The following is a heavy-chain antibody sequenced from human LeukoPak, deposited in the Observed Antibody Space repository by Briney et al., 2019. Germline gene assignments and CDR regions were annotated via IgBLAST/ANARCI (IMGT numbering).Heavy chain of an antibody. D-gene: IGHD3-10*01. CDR2: IYYSGST. J-gene: IGHJ1*01. CDR1: GGSISSSNYY. Sequence: SETLSLTCTVSGGSISSSNYYWGWIRQPPGKGLEWIGSIYYSGSTYYNPSLKSRVTISVDTSKNQFSLKLSSVTAADTAVYYCASMLLWFGELPRFQHWGQGTLVTVSS. CDR3: ASMLLWFGELPRFQH. V-gene: IGHV4-39*01.